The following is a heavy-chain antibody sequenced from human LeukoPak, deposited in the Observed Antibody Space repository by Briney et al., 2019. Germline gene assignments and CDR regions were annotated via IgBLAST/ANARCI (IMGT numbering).Heavy chain of an antibody. CDR2: INPSGGST. J-gene: IGHJ3*02. CDR3: ARGAPLDRKSRDAFDI. V-gene: IGHV1-46*01. Sequence: ASVKVSCKASGYTFISYYIHWVRQAPGQGLEWMGIINPSGGSTSYAQKFQGRVTMTRDTSTSTVYMELSSLRSEDTAVYYCARGAPLDRKSRDAFDIWGQGTMVTVSS. CDR1: GYTFISYY.